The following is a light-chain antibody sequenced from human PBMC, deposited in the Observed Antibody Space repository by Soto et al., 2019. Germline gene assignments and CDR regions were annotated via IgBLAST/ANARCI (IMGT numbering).Light chain of an antibody. CDR3: SSYTDSRTYV. Sequence: QAGLTQPASVSGSPGQSIAISCSGTSSDVGSYNYVAWYQQFSGKTPKLIIYEVSNRPSGVSSRFSGSKSGNTASLTISGLQSEDEADYYCSSYTDSRTYVFGTGTKVTVL. CDR2: EVS. J-gene: IGLJ1*01. CDR1: SSDVGSYNY. V-gene: IGLV2-14*01.